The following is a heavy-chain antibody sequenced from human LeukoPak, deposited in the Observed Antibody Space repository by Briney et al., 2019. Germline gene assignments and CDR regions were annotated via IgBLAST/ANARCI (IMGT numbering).Heavy chain of an antibody. CDR1: GFTVSSNY. D-gene: IGHD6-13*01. CDR3: ARRGYSSSWHPFDY. J-gene: IGHJ4*02. Sequence: GGSLRLSCAASGFTVSSNYMSWVRQAPGKGLGWVSVIYSGGSTYYADSVKGRFTISRDNSKNTLYLQMNSLRAEDTAVYYCARRGYSSSWHPFDYWGQGTLVTVSS. CDR2: IYSGGST. V-gene: IGHV3-66*02.